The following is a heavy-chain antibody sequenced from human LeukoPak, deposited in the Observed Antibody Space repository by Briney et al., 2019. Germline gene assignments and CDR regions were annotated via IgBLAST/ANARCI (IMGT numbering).Heavy chain of an antibody. CDR2: ISSSSSTI. CDR1: GFTFSSYS. J-gene: IGHJ6*03. D-gene: IGHD7-27*01. Sequence: PGGSLRLSCAASGFTFSSYSMNWVRQAPGTGLEWVSYISSSSSTIYYADSVKGRFTISRDNAKNSLYLQMDSLRAEDTAVYYCARDGDGDYYYMDVWGKGTTVTVSS. V-gene: IGHV3-48*04. CDR3: ARDGDGDYYYMDV.